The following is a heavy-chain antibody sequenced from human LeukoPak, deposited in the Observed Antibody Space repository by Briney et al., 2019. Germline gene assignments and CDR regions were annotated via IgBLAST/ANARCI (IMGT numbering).Heavy chain of an antibody. D-gene: IGHD3-22*01. CDR1: GGSISSYY. V-gene: IGHV4-4*09. J-gene: IGHJ4*02. CDR2: IYTSGST. CDR3: ARHGHDSSGYFSPFDY. Sequence: SETLSLTCTVSGGSISSYYWSWIRQPPGKGLEWIGYIYTSGSTNYNPSLKSRVTISVDTSKNQFSLKLSSVTAADTAVYYCARHGHDSSGYFSPFDYWGQGTLVTVSS.